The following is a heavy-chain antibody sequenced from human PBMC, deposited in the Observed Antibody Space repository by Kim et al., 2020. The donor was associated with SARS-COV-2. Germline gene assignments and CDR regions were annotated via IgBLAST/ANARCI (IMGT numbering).Heavy chain of an antibody. J-gene: IGHJ4*02. Sequence: ASVKVSCKVSGYTLTELSMHWVRQAPGKGLEWMGGFDPEDGETIYAQKFQGRVTMTEDTSTDTAYMELSSLRSEDTAVYYCATGRSLRQWLAWDYWGQGTLVTVSS. CDR3: ATGRSLRQWLAWDY. D-gene: IGHD6-19*01. CDR2: FDPEDGET. CDR1: GYTLTELS. V-gene: IGHV1-24*01.